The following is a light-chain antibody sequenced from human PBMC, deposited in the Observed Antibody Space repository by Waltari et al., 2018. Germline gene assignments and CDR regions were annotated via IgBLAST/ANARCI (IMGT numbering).Light chain of an antibody. V-gene: IGKV2-30*02. CDR3: MQGTHWPPT. CDR1: QSLGHSKGNTN. J-gene: IGKJ4*01. Sequence: DVVMTQSPLSLPVTLGQPASTPSRPSQSLGHSKGNTNLIWFQQRPGQSPRRLIYKVSIRDSGVPDRFSGSGSGTDFTLKISRVEAEDVGVYFCMQGTHWPPTSGGGTKVEIK. CDR2: KVS.